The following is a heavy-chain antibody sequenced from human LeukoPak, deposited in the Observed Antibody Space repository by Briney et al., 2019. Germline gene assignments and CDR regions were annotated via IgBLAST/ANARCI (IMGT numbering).Heavy chain of an antibody. Sequence: GGSLRLSCTASGFTFGDYTMSWVRQAPGKGLEWVGNIQPDGSEQYPVDSVKGRFTISRDNARNSLFLQMNSLRVEDTAVYYCASQSYARFDPWGQGTLVTVSS. CDR1: GFTFGDYT. J-gene: IGHJ5*02. V-gene: IGHV3-7*01. CDR3: ASQSYARFDP. CDR2: IQPDGSEQ. D-gene: IGHD3-16*01.